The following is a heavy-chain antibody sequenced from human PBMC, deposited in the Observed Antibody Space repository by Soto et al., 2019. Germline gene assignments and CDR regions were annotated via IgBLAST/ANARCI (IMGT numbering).Heavy chain of an antibody. J-gene: IGHJ5*02. CDR3: ARGSASGYYRHLDWFDP. D-gene: IGHD3-22*01. V-gene: IGHV3-66*01. CDR1: GFTVSSNY. CDR2: IYSGGST. Sequence: EVQLVESGGGLVQPGGSLRLSCAASGFTVSSNYMSWVRQAPGKGLEWVSVIYSGGSTYYADSVKGRFTISRDNSKNTXYLQMNSLRADDTAVYYCARGSASGYYRHLDWFDPWGQGTLVTVSS.